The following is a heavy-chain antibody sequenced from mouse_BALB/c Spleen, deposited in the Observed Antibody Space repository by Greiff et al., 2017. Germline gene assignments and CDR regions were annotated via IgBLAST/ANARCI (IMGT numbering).Heavy chain of an antibody. Sequence: QVQLQQSGAELAKPGASVKMSCKASGYTFTSYWMHWVKQRPGQGLEWIGYINPSTGYTEYNQKFKDKATLTADKSSSTAYMQLSSLTSEDSAVYYCARRDYRYDRRFAYWGQGTLVTVSA. D-gene: IGHD2-14*01. CDR3: ARRDYRYDRRFAY. V-gene: IGHV1-7*01. CDR1: GYTFTSYW. J-gene: IGHJ3*01. CDR2: INPSTGYT.